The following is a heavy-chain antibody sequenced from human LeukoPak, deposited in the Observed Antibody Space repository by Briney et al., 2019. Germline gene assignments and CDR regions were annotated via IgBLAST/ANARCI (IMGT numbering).Heavy chain of an antibody. J-gene: IGHJ4*02. Sequence: SETLSLTCTVSFNSIRSSSYYWGWIRQFPGKGLEWFGYIYYTGSTYYSSSLKSRVTISVDTSNNQFSLRLNSVTAADTAVYYCASRYYYDSSGYFLYWGQGTLVTVSS. D-gene: IGHD3-22*01. V-gene: IGHV4-39*01. CDR2: IYYTGST. CDR3: ASRYYYDSSGYFLY. CDR1: FNSIRSSSYY.